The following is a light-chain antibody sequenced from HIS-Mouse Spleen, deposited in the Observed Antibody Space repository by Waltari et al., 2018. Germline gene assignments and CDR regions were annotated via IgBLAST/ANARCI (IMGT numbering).Light chain of an antibody. V-gene: IGLV2-11*01. Sequence: QSALTQPRSVSGSPGPSVTISCTGTSRDVGGYNYVSWYQQNPGKAPKLMIHDVSKRPSGVPDRFSGSKSGNTASLTISGLQAEDESYYYCCSYAGSWVFGGGTKLTVL. CDR1: SRDVGGYNY. J-gene: IGLJ3*02. CDR3: CSYAGSWV. CDR2: DVS.